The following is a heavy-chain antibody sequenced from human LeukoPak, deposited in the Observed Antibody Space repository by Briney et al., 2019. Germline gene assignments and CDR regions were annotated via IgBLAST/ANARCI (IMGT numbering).Heavy chain of an antibody. D-gene: IGHD3-22*01. CDR1: GYTFTSYY. CDR3: ARERYGSSGYYYFDY. CDR2: INPSGGST. J-gene: IGHJ4*02. Sequence: ASVKVSCKASGYTFTSYYMHWVRQAPGQGLEWMGIINPSGGSTSYAQKFQGRVTMTRDMSTSTVYMELSSLRSEDTAVYYCARERYGSSGYYYFDYWGQGTLVTVSS. V-gene: IGHV1-46*01.